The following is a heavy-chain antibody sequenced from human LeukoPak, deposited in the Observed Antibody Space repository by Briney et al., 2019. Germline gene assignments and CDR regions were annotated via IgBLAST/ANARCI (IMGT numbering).Heavy chain of an antibody. J-gene: IGHJ6*02. CDR1: GFTFSSYA. CDR3: AKGQLVDYGMDV. CDR2: MSYDGGHK. D-gene: IGHD2-15*01. Sequence: GRSLRLSRAASGFTFSSYAMRWVRQAPGKGLEWVAVMSYDGGHKYYADSVKGRFTISRDNSKNTLYLQMNSLRAEDTAVYYCAKGQLVDYGMDVWGQGTTVTVSS. V-gene: IGHV3-30*18.